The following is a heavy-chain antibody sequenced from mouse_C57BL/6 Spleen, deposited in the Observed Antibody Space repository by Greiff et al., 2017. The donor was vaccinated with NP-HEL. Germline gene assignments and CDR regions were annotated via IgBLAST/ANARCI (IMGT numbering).Heavy chain of an antibody. CDR1: GFNIKDYY. J-gene: IGHJ2*01. CDR3: TTWYYGSSYFDY. V-gene: IGHV14-1*01. Sequence: VQLKQSGAELVRPGASVKLSCTASGFNIKDYYMHWVKQRPEQGLEWIGRIDPEDGDTEYAPKFQGKATMTADTSSNTAYLQLSSLTSEDTAVYYCTTWYYGSSYFDYWGQGTTLTVSS. D-gene: IGHD1-1*01. CDR2: IDPEDGDT.